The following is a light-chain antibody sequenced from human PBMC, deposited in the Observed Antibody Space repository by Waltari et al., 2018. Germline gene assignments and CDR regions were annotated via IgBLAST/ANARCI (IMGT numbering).Light chain of an antibody. V-gene: IGKV2-28*01. J-gene: IGKJ1*01. Sequence: DIVVTQSPLSLPVTTGEPAPISCRSSQSLLHRHENNYLDWYLQKPGQSPQLLIYLGSNRASGVPDRFSGSGSGTDFTLRIIRVEAEDVGVYYCMQSLQTLWTFGQGTKVEIK. CDR2: LGS. CDR1: QSLLHRHENNY. CDR3: MQSLQTLWT.